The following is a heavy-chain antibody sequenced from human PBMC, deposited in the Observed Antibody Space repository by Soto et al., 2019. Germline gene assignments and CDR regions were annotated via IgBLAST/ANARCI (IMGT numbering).Heavy chain of an antibody. J-gene: IGHJ4*02. CDR3: ARNSDYDLGSGYSFDY. D-gene: IGHD5-12*01. V-gene: IGHV4-59*01. CDR2: IYSGGST. CDR1: GGSITSFH. Sequence: QVQLQESGPGLVKPSETLSLTCTVSGGSITSFHWSWIRQPPGKGLEWIGYIYSGGSTIYNPSLKSRVTISVDTSKNQFSLKLSSVTAADTAVYYCARNSDYDLGSGYSFDYWGQGTLVTVSS.